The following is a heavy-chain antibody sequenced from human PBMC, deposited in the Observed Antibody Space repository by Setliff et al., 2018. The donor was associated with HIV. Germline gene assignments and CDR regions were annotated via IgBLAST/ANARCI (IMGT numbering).Heavy chain of an antibody. CDR1: GGSLDNYY. J-gene: IGHJ6*02. CDR2: ITDGGDT. D-gene: IGHD2-2*01. V-gene: IGHV4-34*01. Sequence: PSETLSRTCAVYGGSLDNYYWTWIRQPPGRGLEWIGEITDGGDTAYNSSLQSRLTISLDTSKKQFALKLHSMTAADTAFYYCARGSSFSSSSCYLYYYYYYGVDVWGPGTAVTVSS. CDR3: ARGSSFSSSSCYLYYYYYYGVDV.